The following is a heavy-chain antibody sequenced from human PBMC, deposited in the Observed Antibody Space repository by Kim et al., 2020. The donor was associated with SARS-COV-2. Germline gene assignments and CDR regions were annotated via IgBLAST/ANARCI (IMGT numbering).Heavy chain of an antibody. CDR3: ARRPPPYSSGGRCYFDL. CDR1: GYSFTSYW. CDR2: IYPGDSDT. Sequence: GESLKISCKGSGYSFTSYWIGWVRQMPGKGLEWMGIIYPGDSDTRYSPSFQGQVTISADKSISTAYLQWSSLKASDTAMYYCARRPPPYSSGGRCYFDLWGRGTLVTVSS. D-gene: IGHD6-19*01. J-gene: IGHJ2*01. V-gene: IGHV5-51*01.